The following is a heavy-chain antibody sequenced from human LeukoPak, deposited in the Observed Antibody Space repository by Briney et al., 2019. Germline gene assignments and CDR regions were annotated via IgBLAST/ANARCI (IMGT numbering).Heavy chain of an antibody. J-gene: IGHJ4*02. V-gene: IGHV1-18*01. CDR2: ISTYNGDT. D-gene: IGHD3-10*01. CDR3: ARGSGTYYSGSGSLPFDY. CDR1: GYTFTSYG. Sequence: ASVTVSCKASGYTFTSYGINWVRQAPGQGLEWMGWISTYNGDTNYAQKFQDRVTMTTDTSTSTTYMDLRGLRSDDTAVYYCARGSGTYYSGSGSLPFDYWGQGTLVTVSS.